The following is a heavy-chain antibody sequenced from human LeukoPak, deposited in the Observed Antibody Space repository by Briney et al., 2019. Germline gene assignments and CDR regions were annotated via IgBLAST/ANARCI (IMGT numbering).Heavy chain of an antibody. J-gene: IGHJ4*02. Sequence: PSETLSLTCTVSGYSIRSGYFWGWIRQPPGKGLEWIGSIYYSGNTYYNASLKSQVSISIDTSKNQFSLRLTSVTAADTAVYYCARQTGSGLFILPGGQGTLVTVSS. V-gene: IGHV4-38-2*02. CDR2: IYYSGNT. CDR3: ARQTGSGLFILP. D-gene: IGHD3/OR15-3a*01. CDR1: GYSIRSGYF.